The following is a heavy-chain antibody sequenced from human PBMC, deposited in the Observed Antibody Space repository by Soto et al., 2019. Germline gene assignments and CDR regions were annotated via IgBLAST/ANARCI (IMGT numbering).Heavy chain of an antibody. CDR1: GFTLSVYW. Sequence: GGSLRLSCEASGFTLSVYWMSWVRQAPGKGPEWVANIKVDGSEKQYVDSVRGRFTISRDNSRSSLSLQMNSLRAGDTAVYYCVKDGGYCSSSTCYAPRNHYFDSWGQGTLVTVSS. CDR3: VKDGGYCSSSTCYAPRNHYFDS. D-gene: IGHD2-2*01. CDR2: IKVDGSEK. V-gene: IGHV3-7*03. J-gene: IGHJ4*02.